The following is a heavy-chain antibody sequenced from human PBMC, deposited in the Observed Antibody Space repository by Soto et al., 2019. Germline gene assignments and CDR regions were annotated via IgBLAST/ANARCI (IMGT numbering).Heavy chain of an antibody. CDR2: IIPLFGTP. CDR3: AGARDDYGAGNYDNRIDF. Sequence: QVQLVQSGAEVKKPGSSVKVSCTASGGIFSTYAISWLRQAPGQGLEWMGGIIPLFGTPNYAQRFQGRVTSTAHESTSTAYMELRRLRSEDMAVYYCAGARDDYGAGNYDNRIDFWGQGTLVTVSS. V-gene: IGHV1-69*01. CDR1: GGIFSTYA. J-gene: IGHJ4*02. D-gene: IGHD3-10*01.